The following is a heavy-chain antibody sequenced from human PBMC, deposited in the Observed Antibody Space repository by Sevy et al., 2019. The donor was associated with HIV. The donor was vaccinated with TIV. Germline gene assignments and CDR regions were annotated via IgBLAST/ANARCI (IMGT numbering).Heavy chain of an antibody. J-gene: IGHJ4*02. CDR1: GFTFRNYA. D-gene: IGHD3-10*01. Sequence: GGSLRLSCTASGFTFRNYAMNWVRQAPGKGLERAALISYDGSNKYYADSVRGRFAISRDNSKNTLYLQMNSLRPEDTAIYYCAREGQLWFVYYFDNWGQGTLVTVSS. CDR2: ISYDGSNK. CDR3: AREGQLWFVYYFDN. V-gene: IGHV3-30*09.